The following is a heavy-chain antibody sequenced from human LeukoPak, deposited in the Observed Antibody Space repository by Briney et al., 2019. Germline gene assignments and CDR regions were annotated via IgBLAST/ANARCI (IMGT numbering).Heavy chain of an antibody. CDR1: GFTFNTNA. Sequence: PGGSLRLSCAASGFTFNTNAMSWVRQAPGKGLEWVSAISGSGGSTYYADSVKGRLTISRDNSKITLYLQMNSLRAEDTAIYYCAKAYCSGGRCYYYFDFWGQGTLVTVSS. J-gene: IGHJ4*02. D-gene: IGHD2-15*01. CDR2: ISGSGGST. CDR3: AKAYCSGGRCYYYFDF. V-gene: IGHV3-23*01.